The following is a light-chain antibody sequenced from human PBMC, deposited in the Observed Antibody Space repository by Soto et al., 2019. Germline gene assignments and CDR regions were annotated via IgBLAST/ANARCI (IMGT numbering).Light chain of an antibody. Sequence: EIVMTQSPATLSVSPGERATLSCRASQSVSSNLAWYQQKPGQAPRLLIYGASTRATGIPARFSGSGSGTEFTLTISSLQSEALAVYDYQQYNNWPPITFGGGTKVEIK. CDR3: QQYNNWPPIT. CDR1: QSVSSN. CDR2: GAS. J-gene: IGKJ4*01. V-gene: IGKV3-15*01.